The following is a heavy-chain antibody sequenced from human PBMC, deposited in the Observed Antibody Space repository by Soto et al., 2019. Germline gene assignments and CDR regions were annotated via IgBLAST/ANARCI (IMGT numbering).Heavy chain of an antibody. CDR2: IYYSGST. D-gene: IGHD6-25*01. Sequence: PSETLSLTCTVSGGSISSSSYYWGWIRQPPGKGLEWIGSIYYSGSTYYNPSLKSRVTISVDTSKNQFSLKLSSVTAADTAVYYCASRTIAADTNYFDYWGQGTLVTVS. CDR3: ASRTIAADTNYFDY. V-gene: IGHV4-39*01. J-gene: IGHJ4*02. CDR1: GGSISSSSYY.